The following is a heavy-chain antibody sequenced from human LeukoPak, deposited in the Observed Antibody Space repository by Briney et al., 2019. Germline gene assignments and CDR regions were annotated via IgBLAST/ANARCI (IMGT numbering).Heavy chain of an antibody. J-gene: IGHJ4*02. D-gene: IGHD4-17*01. CDR2: ISYDGSNK. CDR1: GFTFSSYG. CDR3: AKHAVTTVTTAPFDY. Sequence: GGSLRLSCAASGFTFSSYGMHWVRQAPGKGLEWVAAISYDGSNKYYADSVKGRFTISRDNSKNTLYLQMNSLRAEDTAVYYCAKHAVTTVTTAPFDYWGQGTLVTVSS. V-gene: IGHV3-30*18.